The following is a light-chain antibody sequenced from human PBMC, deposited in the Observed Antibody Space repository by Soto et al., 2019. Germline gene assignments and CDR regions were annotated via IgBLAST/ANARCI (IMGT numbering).Light chain of an antibody. CDR1: ERLFGF. CDR3: QSYNDWPFA. Sequence: DIVLTQSPATLSVSPGDTVTLFCRASERLFGFLACYQQKPGQAPRLLMYGVSTRATGIPARYSGGGSATDFTRTVSSLRSEDAAFYFCQSYNDWPFASGLGTRLEI. J-gene: IGKJ2*01. V-gene: IGKV3-15*01. CDR2: GVS.